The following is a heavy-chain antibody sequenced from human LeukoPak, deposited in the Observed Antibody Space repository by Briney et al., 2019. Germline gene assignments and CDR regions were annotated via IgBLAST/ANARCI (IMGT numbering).Heavy chain of an antibody. CDR1: GGSISSYY. Sequence: PSETLSLTCTVSGGSISSYYWGWIRQPAGKGLEWIGRIYTSGGTDYNPSLKSRVTISVGKSRKQFSLQLSSVTAADTAVYYCARDLGGYSYYYMDVWGKGTTVTVSS. J-gene: IGHJ6*03. CDR2: IYTSGGT. D-gene: IGHD3-16*01. CDR3: ARDLGGYSYYYMDV. V-gene: IGHV4-4*07.